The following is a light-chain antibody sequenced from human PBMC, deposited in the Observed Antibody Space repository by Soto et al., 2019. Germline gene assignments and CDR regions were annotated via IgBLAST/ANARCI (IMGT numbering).Light chain of an antibody. CDR2: KAS. CDR1: QSISSW. J-gene: IGKJ1*01. Sequence: DLQMTQSPSTLSASVGDRVTITCRASQSISSWLAWYQQKPGKAPKLLIYKASSLESGVPSRFSRIGDATEFTLTISSLQPDDFATYYCQQYNSYWTFGQGTKVEIK. CDR3: QQYNSYWT. V-gene: IGKV1-5*03.